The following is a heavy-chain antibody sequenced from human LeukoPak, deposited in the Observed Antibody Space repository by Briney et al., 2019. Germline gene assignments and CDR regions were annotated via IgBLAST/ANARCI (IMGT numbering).Heavy chain of an antibody. J-gene: IGHJ4*02. CDR3: VVGGSPGY. V-gene: IGHV3-74*01. CDR1: GLAFSAYK. Sequence: GGSLRLSCAASGLAFSAYKMHWVRQAPRKGLVWVSRISTDGYTTDYADFVQGRFTASRDNTKNTWSLVMNSLRAEDTAVYYCVVGGSPGYWGQGTLVTVSS. CDR2: ISTDGYTT. D-gene: IGHD2-15*01.